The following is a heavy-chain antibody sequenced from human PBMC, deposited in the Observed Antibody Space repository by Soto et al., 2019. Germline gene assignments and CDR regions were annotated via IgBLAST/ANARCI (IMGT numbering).Heavy chain of an antibody. CDR1: GFTVSSVY. J-gene: IGHJ4*02. V-gene: IGHV3-53*02. D-gene: IGHD2-15*01. CDR2: MYIGGNP. CDR3: ARDFGAAADRGGLDL. Sequence: EVQLVETGGGLIQPGGSLRISCAASGFTVSSVYMSWVRQAPGKGLEWVSVMYIGGNPYYANSVKGRFTISRDSAKNTVYLQMDSLRAEDTAVYYCARDFGAAADRGGLDLWGQGTLVSVSS.